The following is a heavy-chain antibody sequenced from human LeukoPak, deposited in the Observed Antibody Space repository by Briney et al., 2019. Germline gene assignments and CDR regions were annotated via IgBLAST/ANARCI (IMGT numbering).Heavy chain of an antibody. J-gene: IGHJ3*02. V-gene: IGHV3-21*04. CDR2: ISGSSTYI. CDR1: EFTFSGYA. CDR3: VKALYCSSSSCAFDI. D-gene: IGHD2-2*01. Sequence: GGSLRLSCAASEFTFSGYAMNWVRQAPGKGLEWVSSISGSSTYIYYADSVKGRFTISRDNSKNTLYLQMNSLRAEDTAVYYCVKALYCSSSSCAFDIWGQGTMVTVSS.